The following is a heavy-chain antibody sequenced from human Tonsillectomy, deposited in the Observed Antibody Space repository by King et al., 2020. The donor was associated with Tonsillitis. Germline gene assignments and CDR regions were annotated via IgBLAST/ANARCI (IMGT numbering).Heavy chain of an antibody. J-gene: IGHJ4*02. CDR1: GGSSSGNY. CDR3: ARDPHGPYDY. V-gene: IGHV4-34*01. CDR2: INHTGSY. Sequence: VQLQQWGAGLLKPSETLSLTCAVYGGSSSGNYWTGIRQPPGKGLEWLGEINHTGSYDYNPYLKSRVTISVDTSKNQFSLKLSSVTAADTAVYYCARDPHGPYDYWGQGILVTVSS.